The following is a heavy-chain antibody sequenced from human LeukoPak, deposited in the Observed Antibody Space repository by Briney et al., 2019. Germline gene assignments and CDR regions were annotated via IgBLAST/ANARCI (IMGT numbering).Heavy chain of an antibody. J-gene: IGHJ4*02. CDR1: GYPFTSYD. V-gene: IGHV1-8*01. D-gene: IGHD1-26*01. CDR2: MNPNSGNT. Sequence: ASVKVSYKASGYPFTSYDINWVRQATGQGLEWMGWMNPNSGNTGYAQKFQGRVTMTRDTSISTAYMELSSLRSDDTAVYYCARTWGALDYWGQGALVTVSS. CDR3: ARTWGALDY.